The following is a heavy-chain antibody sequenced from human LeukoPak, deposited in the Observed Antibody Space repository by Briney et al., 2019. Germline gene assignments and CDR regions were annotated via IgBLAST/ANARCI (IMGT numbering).Heavy chain of an antibody. CDR2: IYSGGST. J-gene: IGHJ4*02. Sequence: PGGSLRLSCAASGFTVSSNYMSWVRQAPGKGLEWVSVIYSGGSTYYADSVKGRFTISRHNSKNTLYLQMNSLRAEDTAVYYCARAYYHGSGSYPPPYYFDYWGQGTLVTVSS. D-gene: IGHD3-10*01. V-gene: IGHV3-53*04. CDR3: ARAYYHGSGSYPPPYYFDY. CDR1: GFTVSSNY.